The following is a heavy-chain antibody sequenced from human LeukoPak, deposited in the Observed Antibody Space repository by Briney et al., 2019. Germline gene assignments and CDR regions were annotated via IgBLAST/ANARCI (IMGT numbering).Heavy chain of an antibody. CDR1: GFTVTNYY. J-gene: IGHJ4*02. V-gene: IGHV3-66*01. CDR3: TRDPDG. Sequence: PGGPLRLPCAASGFTVTNYYMGRVRQAPGKGLEWVSVIYSGGDTFHADSVKGRFTLSRDNSKNILYLQMNSLRAEDTAVYYCTRDPDGWGQGTLVTVSS. CDR2: IYSGGDT.